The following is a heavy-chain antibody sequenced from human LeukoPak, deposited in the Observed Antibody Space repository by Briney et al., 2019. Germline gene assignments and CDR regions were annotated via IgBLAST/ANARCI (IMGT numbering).Heavy chain of an antibody. CDR2: ISGGGDNT. Sequence: GGSLRLSCAASGFTFSSYAMSWVRQAPGKGLEWVSAISGGGDNTYYADSVKGRFTISRDNSKSTLYLQMNSLRVEDTAVYYCAKVLVLVSANRYYFDYWGQGTLVTVSS. J-gene: IGHJ4*02. CDR1: GFTFSSYA. CDR3: AKVLVLVSANRYYFDY. V-gene: IGHV3-23*01. D-gene: IGHD2-15*01.